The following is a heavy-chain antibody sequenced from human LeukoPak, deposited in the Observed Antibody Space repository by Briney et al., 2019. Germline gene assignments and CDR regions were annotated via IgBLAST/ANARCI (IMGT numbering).Heavy chain of an antibody. CDR1: GFTFSSYA. J-gene: IGHJ4*02. Sequence: PGGSLRLSCAASGFTFSSYAMSWVRQAPGKGLEWVSTISGSGDNTYSADSVRGRFTISRDNSKDTVYLQMNSLRAEDTAIYYCAKVSWANYFDYWGQGTLVTVSS. CDR2: ISGSGDNT. V-gene: IGHV3-23*01. CDR3: AKVSWANYFDY. D-gene: IGHD6-13*01.